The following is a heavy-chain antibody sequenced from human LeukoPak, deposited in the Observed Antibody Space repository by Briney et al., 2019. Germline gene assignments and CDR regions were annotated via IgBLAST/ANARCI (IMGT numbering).Heavy chain of an antibody. CDR1: GYTFTSYD. Sequence: GASVKVSCKASGYTFTSYDINWVRQATGRGLEWMGWMNPNSGNTGYAQKFQGRVTMTRNTSISTAYMELSSLRSEDTAVYYCARGSLAVAGYYYYGMDVWGQGTTVTVSS. J-gene: IGHJ6*02. CDR3: ARGSLAVAGYYYYGMDV. CDR2: MNPNSGNT. V-gene: IGHV1-8*01. D-gene: IGHD6-19*01.